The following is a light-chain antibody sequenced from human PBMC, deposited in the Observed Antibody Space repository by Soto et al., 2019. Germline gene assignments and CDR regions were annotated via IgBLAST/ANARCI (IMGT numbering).Light chain of an antibody. CDR3: QVWDSRSYYV. Sequence: SSELTQPPSVSVSPGQTASITCSGDKLGDKYVCWYQQKPGQSPVLVIHEDNKRPSGIPERFSGSNSGNTATLTTTGTQAMDEADYYCQVWDSRSYYVFGTGTKLTVL. V-gene: IGLV3-1*01. CDR1: KLGDKY. J-gene: IGLJ1*01. CDR2: EDN.